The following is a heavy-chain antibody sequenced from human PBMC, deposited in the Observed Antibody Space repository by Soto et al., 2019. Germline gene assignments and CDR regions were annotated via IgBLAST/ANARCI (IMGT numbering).Heavy chain of an antibody. Sequence: QVQLQESGPGLVKPSETLSLTCTVSGGSISSYYWSWIRQPPGKGLEWIGYIYYSGSTNYNPSLKSRVTILVDTSKNQFSLKLSSVTAADTAVYYCARDYVDTATYDYWGQGTLVTVSS. CDR2: IYYSGST. V-gene: IGHV4-59*01. CDR1: GGSISSYY. CDR3: ARDYVDTATYDY. J-gene: IGHJ4*02. D-gene: IGHD5-18*01.